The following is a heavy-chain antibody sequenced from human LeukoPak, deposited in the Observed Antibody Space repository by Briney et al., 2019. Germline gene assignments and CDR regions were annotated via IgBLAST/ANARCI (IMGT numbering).Heavy chain of an antibody. CDR1: GFTFSNAW. D-gene: IGHD4-11*01. CDR3: ARKDDYRYYFDY. J-gene: IGHJ4*02. V-gene: IGHV3-30-3*01. Sequence: GGSLRLSCAASGFTFSNAWMSWVRQAPGKGLEWVAIISYDGSNEYYADSMKGRFTISGDNSKNTLYLQMNSLRAEDTAVYYCARKDDYRYYFDYWGQGTLVTVSS. CDR2: ISYDGSNE.